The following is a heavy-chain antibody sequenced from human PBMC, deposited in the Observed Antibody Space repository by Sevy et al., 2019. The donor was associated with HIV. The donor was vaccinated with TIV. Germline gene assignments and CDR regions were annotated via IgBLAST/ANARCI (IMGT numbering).Heavy chain of an antibody. CDR1: GFTFKSYG. CDR2: IRNDGSTK. V-gene: IGHV3-30*02. CDR3: VQGPHPAVTTSYALDV. Sequence: GGSLRLSCAASGFTFKSYGMHWVRQAPGKGLEWVTFIRNDGSTKYYADSVRGRFTASRDNSKNTLYLHMNSLRPEETGVYYCVQGPHPAVTTSYALDVWGHGTTVTVSS. D-gene: IGHD4-17*01. J-gene: IGHJ6*02.